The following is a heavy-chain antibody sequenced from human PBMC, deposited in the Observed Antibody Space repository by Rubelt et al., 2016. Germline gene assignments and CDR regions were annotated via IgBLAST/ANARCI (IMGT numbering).Heavy chain of an antibody. CDR3: ARDEPYSSSWYDY. CDR1: GGTFSSYA. Sequence: QVQLVQSGAEVKKPGSSVKVSCKASGGTFSSYAISWVRQAPGQGLEWMGGIIPIFGTANYAQKLQGRVTMTTDTSTSTAYMELRSLRSDDTAVYYCARDEPYSSSWYDYWGQGTLVTVSS. J-gene: IGHJ4*02. D-gene: IGHD6-13*01. V-gene: IGHV1-69*06. CDR2: IIPIFGTA.